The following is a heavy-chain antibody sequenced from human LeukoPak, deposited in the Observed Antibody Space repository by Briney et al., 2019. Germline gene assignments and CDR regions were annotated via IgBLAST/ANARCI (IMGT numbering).Heavy chain of an antibody. CDR2: INHSGST. V-gene: IGHV4-34*01. CDR3: ARGRDGYNYDAFDI. Sequence: SETLSLTCAVYGGSFSGYYWSWIRQPPGKGLEWIGEINHSGSTNYNPSLKSRVTISVDTSKNQFSLKLSSATAADTAVYYCARGRDGYNYDAFDIWGQGTMVTVSS. D-gene: IGHD5-24*01. CDR1: GGSFSGYY. J-gene: IGHJ3*02.